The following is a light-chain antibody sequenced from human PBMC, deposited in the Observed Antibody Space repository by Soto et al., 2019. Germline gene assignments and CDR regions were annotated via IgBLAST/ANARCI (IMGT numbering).Light chain of an antibody. V-gene: IGKV3-15*01. CDR1: QSVSSN. Sequence: EIVMTQSPAPLSVSPGERATLSCRASQSVSSNLAWYQQKPGQAPRLLIFDASTRATGIPARFSGSGSGTEFTLTISSLQSQDFAVYYCQQYDNWPPYTFGQGTKLAIK. J-gene: IGKJ2*01. CDR2: DAS. CDR3: QQYDNWPPYT.